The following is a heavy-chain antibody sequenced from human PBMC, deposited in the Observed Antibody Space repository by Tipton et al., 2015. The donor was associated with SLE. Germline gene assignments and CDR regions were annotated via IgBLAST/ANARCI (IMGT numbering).Heavy chain of an antibody. J-gene: IGHJ4*02. CDR3: ARVLSGSYSY. Sequence: TLSLTCAVSGGSISSGGYSWTWIRQPPGKGLEWIGYIYHSGSTYYNPSLKSRVTISVDTSKNQFSLKLSSVTAADTAVYYCARVLSGSYSYWGQGTLVTVSS. CDR2: IYHSGST. CDR1: GGSISSGGYS. V-gene: IGHV4-30-2*01. D-gene: IGHD1-26*01.